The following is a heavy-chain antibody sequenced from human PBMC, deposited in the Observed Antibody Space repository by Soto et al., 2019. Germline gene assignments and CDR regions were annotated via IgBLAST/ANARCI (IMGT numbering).Heavy chain of an antibody. CDR2: ISGNGVNT. J-gene: IGHJ6*04. D-gene: IGHD4-4*01. V-gene: IGHV3-23*01. CDR1: GFTFSNYA. Sequence: EVQLLESGGGLVQPGGSLRLSCAASGFTFSNYAMSWVRQAPGKGLEWVSAISGNGVNTHYADSVKGRFTISRYNSKNSVYLQMDRLRAAATAVYYCARRTTSVSTVSVWGKGTTVTASS. CDR3: ARRTTSVSTVSV.